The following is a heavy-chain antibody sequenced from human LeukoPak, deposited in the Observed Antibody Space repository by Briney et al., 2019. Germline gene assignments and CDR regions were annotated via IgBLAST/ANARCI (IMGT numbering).Heavy chain of an antibody. J-gene: IGHJ2*01. Sequence: GESLQISCKGSGYTFTNYWIGWVRQMPGKGLEWMGIIYPADSDIKYSPSFQGQVTISADKSISTAYLQWSSLKASDTAMYYCARDWYFDLWGRGTLVTVSS. V-gene: IGHV5-51*01. CDR3: ARDWYFDL. CDR1: GYTFTNYW. CDR2: IYPADSDI.